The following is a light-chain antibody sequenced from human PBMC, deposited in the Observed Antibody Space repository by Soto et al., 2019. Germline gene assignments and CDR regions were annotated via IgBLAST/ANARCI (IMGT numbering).Light chain of an antibody. CDR3: QQYNDSFRYT. CDR1: QSISNW. Sequence: DILLTQSPSTLSASVGDRVTITCRASQSISNWLAWYQQKPGTAPKLLIYGASTLESGVPSRFSGSRSGTEFTLTVSSLQPDDFATYYCQQYNDSFRYTSGQGTKLEIK. CDR2: GAS. V-gene: IGKV1-5*03. J-gene: IGKJ2*01.